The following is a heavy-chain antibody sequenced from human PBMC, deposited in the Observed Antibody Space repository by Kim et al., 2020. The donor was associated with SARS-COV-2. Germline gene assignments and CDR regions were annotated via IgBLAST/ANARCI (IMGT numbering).Heavy chain of an antibody. CDR3: ARDTAAAMDA. J-gene: IGHJ6*02. D-gene: IGHD6-25*01. V-gene: IGHV3-72*01. CDR2: T. Sequence: TTYDASVKGRFVDSREDSKHSLYLQMNSLKTEDTAVYYCARDTAAAMDAWGQGTTVTVSS.